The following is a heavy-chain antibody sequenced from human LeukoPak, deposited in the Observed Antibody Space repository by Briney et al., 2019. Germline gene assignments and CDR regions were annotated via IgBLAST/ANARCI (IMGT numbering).Heavy chain of an antibody. J-gene: IGHJ6*02. D-gene: IGHD6-19*01. CDR1: GFTFSSYA. V-gene: IGHV3-23*01. CDR2: ISGSGGST. CDR3: TKGRAGGYHYYGMDV. Sequence: GGSLRLSCAASGFTFSSYAMSWVRQAPGKGLEWVSAISGSGGSTYYADSVKGRFTISRDNSKNTLYLQMNSLRAEDTAVYYCTKGRAGGYHYYGMDVWGQGTTVTVSS.